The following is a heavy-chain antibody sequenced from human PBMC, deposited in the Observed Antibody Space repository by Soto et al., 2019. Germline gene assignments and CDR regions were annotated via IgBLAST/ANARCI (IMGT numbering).Heavy chain of an antibody. CDR1: GYTFTNYG. CDR3: ARDLGQGSPRNP. Sequence: ASLKASYKASGYTFTNYGISRARQAPGQGLEWMGWISAYNGNTNYAQKLQGRVTMTTDTSTSTAYMELRSLRSDDTAVYYCARDLGQGSPRNPWGQGTLVTVPQ. J-gene: IGHJ5*02. D-gene: IGHD3-16*01. V-gene: IGHV1-18*01. CDR2: ISAYNGNT.